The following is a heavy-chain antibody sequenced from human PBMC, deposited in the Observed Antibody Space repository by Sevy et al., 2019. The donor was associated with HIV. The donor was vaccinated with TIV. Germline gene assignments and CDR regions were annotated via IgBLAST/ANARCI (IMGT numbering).Heavy chain of an antibody. CDR3: AREGCTRPHDY. V-gene: IGHV3-23*01. Sequence: GESLKISCAASGFAFYDYSMSWIRQAPGKGLEWVATLSFGCGKIYYADSVKGRFTISRDNSKNSFYLQMDNLRVEDTALYYCAREGCTRPHDYWRQGTRVTVSS. CDR1: GFAFYDYS. CDR2: LSFGCGKI. J-gene: IGHJ4*02. D-gene: IGHD2-8*01.